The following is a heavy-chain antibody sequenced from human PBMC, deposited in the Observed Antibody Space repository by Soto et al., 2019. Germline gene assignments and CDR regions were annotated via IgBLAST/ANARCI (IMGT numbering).Heavy chain of an antibody. CDR1: GYTFTSYG. D-gene: IGHD2-2*02. Sequence: QVQLVQSGAEVKKPGASVKVSCKASGYTFTSYGISWVRQAPGQGLECMGWISAYNGNTNYAQKLQGRVTMTTDTSTSTAYMELRSLRSDDTAMYYCARDGWGFHDCSSTSCYRMRAPDYGMDVWGQGTTVTVSS. J-gene: IGHJ6*02. V-gene: IGHV1-18*01. CDR3: ARDGWGFHDCSSTSCYRMRAPDYGMDV. CDR2: ISAYNGNT.